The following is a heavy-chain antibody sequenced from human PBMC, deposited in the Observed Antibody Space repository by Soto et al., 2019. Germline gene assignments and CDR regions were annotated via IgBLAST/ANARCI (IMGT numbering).Heavy chain of an antibody. J-gene: IGHJ4*02. V-gene: IGHV3-21*01. Sequence: PGGSLRLSCAASGFTFSSYSMNWVRQAPGKGLEWVSSISSSSSYIYYADSVKGRFTISRDNAKNSLYLQMNSLRAEDTAVYYCARPPYDPFCSSTSCQTPYYFDYWGQGTLVTVSS. CDR1: GFTFSSYS. CDR2: ISSSSSYI. D-gene: IGHD2-2*01. CDR3: ARPPYDPFCSSTSCQTPYYFDY.